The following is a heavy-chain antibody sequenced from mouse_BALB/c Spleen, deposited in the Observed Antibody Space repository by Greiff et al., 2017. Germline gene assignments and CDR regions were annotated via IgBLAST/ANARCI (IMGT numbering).Heavy chain of an antibody. J-gene: IGHJ4*01. CDR3: ARADGYDDGHYYAMDY. V-gene: IGHV1-18*01. CDR2: INPNNGGT. D-gene: IGHD2-2*01. Sequence: EVKLMESGPELVKPGASVKIPCKASGYTFTDYNMDWVKQSHGKSLEWIGDINPNNGGTIYNQKFKGKATLTVDKSSSTAYMELRSLTSEDTAVYYCARADGYDDGHYYAMDYWGQGTSVTVSS. CDR1: GYTFTDYN.